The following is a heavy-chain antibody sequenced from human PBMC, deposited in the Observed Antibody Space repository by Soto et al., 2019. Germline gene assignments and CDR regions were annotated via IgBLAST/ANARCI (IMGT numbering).Heavy chain of an antibody. CDR2: NSYSGST. CDR3: ARHGGSYSFDY. D-gene: IGHD1-26*01. J-gene: IGHJ4*02. V-gene: IGHV4-59*08. CDR1: GGSTSSYY. Sequence: QVQLQESGPGLVKPSETLSLTCTVTGGSTSSYYWSWLRQPPGKGLEWIGYNSYSGSTDYNPSLTSRLTISVDTSKNQFSLKLSSATAADTAVYYWARHGGSYSFDYWGQGTLVTVSS.